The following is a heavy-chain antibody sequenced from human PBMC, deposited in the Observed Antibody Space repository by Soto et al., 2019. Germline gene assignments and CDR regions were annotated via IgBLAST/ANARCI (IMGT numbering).Heavy chain of an antibody. J-gene: IGHJ5*02. CDR3: AREDSSSRLSDWFDP. CDR1: GGSISSGDYY. CDR2: IYYSGST. V-gene: IGHV4-30-4*02. Sequence: PSETLSLTCTVSGGSISSGDYYWSWIRQPPGKGLEWIGYIYYSGSTYYNPSLKSRVTISVDTSKNQFSLKLSRLRSDDTAVYYCAREDSSSRLSDWFDPWGQGTLVTVSS. D-gene: IGHD6-13*01.